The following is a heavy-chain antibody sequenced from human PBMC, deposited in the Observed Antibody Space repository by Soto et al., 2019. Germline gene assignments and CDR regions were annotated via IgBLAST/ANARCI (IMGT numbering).Heavy chain of an antibody. CDR2: ISYDGSNK. V-gene: IGHV3-30*18. Sequence: GGSLILSCAASGFTFSSYGMHWVRQAPGKGLEWVAVISYDGSNKYYADSVKGRFTISRDNSKNTLYLQMNSLRAEDTAVYYCAKDHAADYWGQGTLVTVSS. D-gene: IGHD2-15*01. CDR3: AKDHAADY. J-gene: IGHJ4*02. CDR1: GFTFSSYG.